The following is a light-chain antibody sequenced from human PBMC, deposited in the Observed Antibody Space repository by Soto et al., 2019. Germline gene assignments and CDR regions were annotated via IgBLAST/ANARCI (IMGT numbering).Light chain of an antibody. CDR1: SSDVGTYNH. CDR2: EVS. V-gene: IGLV2-14*01. CDR3: SSYTGSSTLYV. J-gene: IGLJ1*01. Sequence: QSALTQPASVSGSPGQSITISCTGTSSDVGTYNHVSWYQQHPGKAPQLIIYEVSNRPSGLSNRFSASKSGNTASLTISGLQAEDEAEYYCSSYTGSSTLYVFGTGTKVTVL.